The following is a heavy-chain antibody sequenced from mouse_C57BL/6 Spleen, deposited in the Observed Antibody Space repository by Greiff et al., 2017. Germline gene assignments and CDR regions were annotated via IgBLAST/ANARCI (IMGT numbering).Heavy chain of an antibody. CDR3: GRREGAMVKAWFDY. Sequence: QVQLQQSGAELVKPGASVKLSCKASGYTFTAYTIHWVKQRSGQGLEWIGWFYPGCGSIKYNEKFKDKATLTADKSSSTVYMELSRVTSEDAAVDFCGRREGAMVKAWFDYWGQGTLVTVSA. CDR1: GYTFTAYT. V-gene: IGHV1-62-2*01. D-gene: IGHD2-13*01. J-gene: IGHJ3*01. CDR2: FYPGCGSI.